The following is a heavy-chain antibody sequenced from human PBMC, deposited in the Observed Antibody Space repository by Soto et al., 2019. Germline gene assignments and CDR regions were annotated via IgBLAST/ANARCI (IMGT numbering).Heavy chain of an antibody. CDR2: MNPNSGNT. D-gene: IGHD6-13*01. CDR3: ASSGYSSSWSLYYYCYGMDV. Sequence: ASVKVSCRASGYTFTSYDINWVRQATGQGLEWMGWMNPNSGNTGYAQKFQGRVTMTRNTSISTAYMELSSLRSEDTAVYYCASSGYSSSWSLYYYCYGMDVWGQGTTVTVSS. V-gene: IGHV1-8*01. J-gene: IGHJ6*02. CDR1: GYTFTSYD.